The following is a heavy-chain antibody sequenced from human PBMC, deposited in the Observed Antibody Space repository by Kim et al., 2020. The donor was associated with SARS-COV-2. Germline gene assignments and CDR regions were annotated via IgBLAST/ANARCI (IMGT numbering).Heavy chain of an antibody. CDR1: GFIFSNSW. CDR3: TRSLEY. J-gene: IGHJ4*02. V-gene: IGHV3-7*01. Sequence: GGSLRLSCAASGFIFSNSWMTWVRQAPGKGLEWVATISAGGSQKYHVDSVKGRFTTSRDNAENSLYLQMNSLRVEDTAIYYCTRSLEYRGQGTLVTVSS. CDR2: ISAGGSQK.